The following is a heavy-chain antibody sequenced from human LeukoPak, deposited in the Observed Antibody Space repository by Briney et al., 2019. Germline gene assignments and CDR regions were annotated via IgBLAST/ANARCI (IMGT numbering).Heavy chain of an antibody. CDR2: IKQDGSEQ. CDR3: ARGQRRHIDMAPSFDY. J-gene: IGHJ4*02. Sequence: PGGSLRLSCEASRFTFSKYWMSWVRQAPGKGLEWVANIKQDGSEQNYVDSVKGRFTISRDNSKNTLYLQVNSLRAEDTAVYYCARGQRRHIDMAPSFDYWGQGTLVTVSS. CDR1: RFTFSKYW. V-gene: IGHV3-7*01. D-gene: IGHD5-24*01.